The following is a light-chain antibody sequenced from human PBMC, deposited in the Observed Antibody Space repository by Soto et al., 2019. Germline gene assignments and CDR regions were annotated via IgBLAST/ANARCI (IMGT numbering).Light chain of an antibody. V-gene: IGKV1-39*01. CDR3: QQTYSPSYS. CDR2: AAS. J-gene: IGKJ2*01. Sequence: DIQMTQSPSSLSASVRDRVTMTCRASQTIGTFLNWYQQRQGKAPKLLISAASSLQGGVPSRFSGSGSGSHFTLTITRLQLEDFATYYCQQTYSPSYSFGQGTKLQF. CDR1: QTIGTF.